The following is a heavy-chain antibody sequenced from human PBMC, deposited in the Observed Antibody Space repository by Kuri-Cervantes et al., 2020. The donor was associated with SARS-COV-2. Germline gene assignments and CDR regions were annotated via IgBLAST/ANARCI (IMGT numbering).Heavy chain of an antibody. V-gene: IGHV3-53*01. Sequence: LSLTCAASGFTVSSNYMSWVRQAPGKGLEWVSVIYSGGSTYYADSVKGRFTISRDNAKNSFYLQMNSLRGEDTAVYYCARDLGYRDKGFWGQGTLVTVSS. D-gene: IGHD5-24*01. CDR2: IYSGGST. CDR3: ARDLGYRDKGF. J-gene: IGHJ4*02. CDR1: GFTVSSNY.